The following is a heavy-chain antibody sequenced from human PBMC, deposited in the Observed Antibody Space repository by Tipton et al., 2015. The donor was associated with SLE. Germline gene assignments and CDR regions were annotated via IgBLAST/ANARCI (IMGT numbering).Heavy chain of an antibody. V-gene: IGHV4-61*09. CDR2: IHTSGAT. CDR3: AREHENGDVFDQ. CDR1: GGSISTSNNY. Sequence: TLSLTCTVSGGSISTSNNYWDWIRQPPGKGLEWIGHIHTSGATNNNPSLKSRVTISLDTSKNEFSLKLRFVTAADTAVYYCAREHENGDVFDQWGQGTLVTVSS. J-gene: IGHJ4*02. D-gene: IGHD3-10*01.